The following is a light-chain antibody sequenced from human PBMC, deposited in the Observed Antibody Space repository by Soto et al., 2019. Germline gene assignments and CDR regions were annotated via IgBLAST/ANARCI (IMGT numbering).Light chain of an antibody. V-gene: IGLV1-44*01. CDR2: TNS. J-gene: IGLJ1*01. CDR3: QSYDRSLRGYV. CDR1: SSNIGGSS. Sequence: QSVLTQPPSASGTHGQRVTISCSGSSSNIGGSSVNWYQHLPGTAPKLLIYTNSRRPSGVPDRFSGSKSGTSASLAITGLQAEDEADYYCQSYDRSLRGYVFGTGTKVTVL.